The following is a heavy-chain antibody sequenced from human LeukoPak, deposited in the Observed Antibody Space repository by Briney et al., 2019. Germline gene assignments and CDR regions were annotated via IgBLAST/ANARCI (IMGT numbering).Heavy chain of an antibody. V-gene: IGHV3-74*01. CDR1: GFTFSSYW. Sequence: PGGSLRLSCAASGFTFSSYWIHWVRQAPGKGLVWVSRITSDGSITTYADSVKGRFTISRDNSKNTLYLQMNSLRAEDTAVYYCARDSLGSYYFDYWGQGTLVTVSS. CDR3: ARDSLGSYYFDY. J-gene: IGHJ4*02. CDR2: ITSDGSIT. D-gene: IGHD1-26*01.